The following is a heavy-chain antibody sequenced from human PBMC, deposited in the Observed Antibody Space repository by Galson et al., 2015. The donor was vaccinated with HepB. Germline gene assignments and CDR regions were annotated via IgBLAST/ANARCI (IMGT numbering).Heavy chain of an antibody. V-gene: IGHV1-69*13. D-gene: IGHD3-9*01. Sequence: SVKVSCKASGGTFSSYAISWVRQAPGQGLEWMGGIIPIFGTANYAQKFQGRVTITADESTSTAYMELSSLRSEDTAVYYCARGDHYDILTGQEGWFDPWGQGTLVTVSS. CDR3: ARGDHYDILTGQEGWFDP. CDR1: GGTFSSYA. CDR2: IIPIFGTA. J-gene: IGHJ5*02.